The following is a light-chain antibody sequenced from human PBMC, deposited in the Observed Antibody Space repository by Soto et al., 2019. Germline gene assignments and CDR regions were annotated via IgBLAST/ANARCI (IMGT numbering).Light chain of an antibody. J-gene: IGKJ5*01. Sequence: EIVLTQSPGTLSLSPGERATLSCRASQSVSSSYLAWYQQKPGQAPRLLIYGASSRATGIPDSFSGSGSGTDFTLTISRLEPEDFAVYYCQQYGSSPRITFGQGTRLELK. CDR1: QSVSSSY. CDR3: QQYGSSPRIT. CDR2: GAS. V-gene: IGKV3-20*01.